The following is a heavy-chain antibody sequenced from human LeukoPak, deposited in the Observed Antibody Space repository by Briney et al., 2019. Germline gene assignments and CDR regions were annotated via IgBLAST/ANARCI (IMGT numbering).Heavy chain of an antibody. V-gene: IGHV1-69*06. J-gene: IGHJ3*02. CDR2: IIPIFGTA. CDR3: ARLAYSYGYGDAFDI. D-gene: IGHD5-18*01. CDR1: GGTFSSYA. Sequence: SVKVSCKASGGTFSSYAISWVRQAPGQGLEWMGGIIPIFGTANYAQKFQGRVTITADKSTSTAYMELSSLRSEDTAVYYCARLAYSYGYGDAFDIWGQGTMVTVSS.